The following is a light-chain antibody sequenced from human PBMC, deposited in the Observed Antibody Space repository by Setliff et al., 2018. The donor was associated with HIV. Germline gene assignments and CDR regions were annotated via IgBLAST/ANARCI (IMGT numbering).Light chain of an antibody. V-gene: IGLV2-14*01. CDR1: SSDVGGYSY. CDR3: SSYAITNTLP. Sequence: QSVLTQPASVSGSPGQSITISCTGTSSDVGGYSYVSWYQQHPGKAPKLIISEVRNRPSGVSNRFSGSKSGNTASLTISGLQAEDGADYYCSSYAITNTLPFGTGTKVTVL. J-gene: IGLJ1*01. CDR2: EVR.